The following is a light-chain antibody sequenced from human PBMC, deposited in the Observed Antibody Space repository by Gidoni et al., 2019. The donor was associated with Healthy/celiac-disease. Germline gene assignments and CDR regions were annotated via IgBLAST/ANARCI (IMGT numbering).Light chain of an antibody. V-gene: IGKV3-15*01. CDR2: GAS. CDR3: QQYNNWPPGLT. Sequence: EIVMTQSPATLSVSPGERATLSCRSSQSVSSRLAWYQQQPGQAPRLLIYGASTRATGIPARFSGRGSGTEFTLTISSLQSEDFAVYYWQQYNNWPPGLTFGGGTKVEIK. J-gene: IGKJ4*01. CDR1: QSVSSR.